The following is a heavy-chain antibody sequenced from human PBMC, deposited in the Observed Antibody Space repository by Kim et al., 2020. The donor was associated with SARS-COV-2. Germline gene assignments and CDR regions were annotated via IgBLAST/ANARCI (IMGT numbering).Heavy chain of an antibody. Sequence: SETLSLTCTVSGGSISSSSYYWGWIRQPPGKGLEWIGSIYYSGSTYYNPSLKSRVTISVDTSKNQFSLKLSSVTAADTAVYYCARDHRIAAAGMDGMDVWGQGTTVTVSS. CDR2: IYYSGST. V-gene: IGHV4-39*02. D-gene: IGHD6-13*01. CDR1: GGSISSSSYY. J-gene: IGHJ6*02. CDR3: ARDHRIAAAGMDGMDV.